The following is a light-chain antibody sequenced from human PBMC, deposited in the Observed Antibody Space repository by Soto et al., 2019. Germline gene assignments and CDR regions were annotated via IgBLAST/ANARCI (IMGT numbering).Light chain of an antibody. Sequence: DLQMTQSPSTLSASVGDRVTIACRASQNIGNSLAWYQQKPGKAPKLLIYVASNLESGVPSRFGGSGSGTPFTLTSSSLQPADFATYSCQQDYHMRTFGQGTKVEI. CDR1: QNIGNS. CDR3: QQDYHMRT. CDR2: VAS. V-gene: IGKV1-5*03. J-gene: IGKJ1*01.